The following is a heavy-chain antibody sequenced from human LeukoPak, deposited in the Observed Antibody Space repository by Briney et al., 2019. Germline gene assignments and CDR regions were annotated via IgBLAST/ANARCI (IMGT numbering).Heavy chain of an antibody. J-gene: IGHJ4*02. CDR1: GGSISTYY. V-gene: IGHV4-59*12. CDR2: IYYSGST. Sequence: PSETLSLTCIVSGGSISTYYWSWIRQPPGKGLEWIGYIYYSGSTNYNPSLKSRVTMSVDTSKNQFSLKLSSVTAADTAVYYCVISSGYYTYDYWGQGTLVTVSS. CDR3: VISSGYYTYDY. D-gene: IGHD3-22*01.